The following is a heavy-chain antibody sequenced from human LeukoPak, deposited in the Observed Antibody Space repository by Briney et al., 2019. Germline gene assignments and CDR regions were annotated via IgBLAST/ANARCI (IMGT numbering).Heavy chain of an antibody. CDR2: ITGSGGGT. J-gene: IGHJ4*02. Sequence: GGSLRLSCAASGFTFSSYAMSWVRQAPGKGLDWASAITGSGGGTYYADSVKGRFTISRDNSKNTLYLQMNSLRAEDTAIYYCAKLDRGVIMTGPGREWGQGTLVTVSS. V-gene: IGHV3-23*01. D-gene: IGHD3-10*01. CDR3: AKLDRGVIMTGPGRE. CDR1: GFTFSSYA.